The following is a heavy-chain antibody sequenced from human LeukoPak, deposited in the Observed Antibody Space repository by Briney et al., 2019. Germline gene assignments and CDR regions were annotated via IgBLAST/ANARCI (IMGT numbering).Heavy chain of an antibody. Sequence: PSETLSLTCPVSGGSISSYYWSWIRQPPGKGLEWIGYIYTSGSTNYNPSLKSRVTISVDTSKNQFSLKLSSVTAADTAVYYCASHTSSFSPFDYWGQGTLVTVSS. J-gene: IGHJ4*02. D-gene: IGHD2-2*01. CDR3: ASHTSSFSPFDY. CDR2: IYTSGST. CDR1: GGSISSYY. V-gene: IGHV4-4*09.